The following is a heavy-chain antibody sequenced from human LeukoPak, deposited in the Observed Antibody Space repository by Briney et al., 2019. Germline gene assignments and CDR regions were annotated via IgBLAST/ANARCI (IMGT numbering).Heavy chain of an antibody. CDR1: GFTFSTYN. D-gene: IGHD6-13*01. V-gene: IGHV3-48*01. CDR3: AKQRDGGYSSSWFV. J-gene: IGHJ4*02. CDR2: ISSSSSTI. Sequence: GGSLRLSCAASGFTFSTYNMNWVRQAPGKGLEWVSYISSSSSTIYYADSVKGRFTISRDNSKNTLYLQMNSLRAEDTAVYYCAKQRDGGYSSSWFVWGQGTLVTVSS.